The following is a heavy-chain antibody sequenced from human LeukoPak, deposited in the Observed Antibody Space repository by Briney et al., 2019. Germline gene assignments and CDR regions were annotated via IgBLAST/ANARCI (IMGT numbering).Heavy chain of an antibody. CDR2: INAGNGNT. CDR3: ARVPIYYDSTGFDP. V-gene: IGHV1-3*01. CDR1: GYTFTSYA. D-gene: IGHD3-22*01. Sequence: ASVKVSCKASGYTFTSYAMHWVRQAPGQRLEWMGWINAGNGNTKYSQKFQGRVTITRDTSASTAYMELSSLRSEDTAVYYCARVPIYYDSTGFDPWGQGTLVTVSS. J-gene: IGHJ5*02.